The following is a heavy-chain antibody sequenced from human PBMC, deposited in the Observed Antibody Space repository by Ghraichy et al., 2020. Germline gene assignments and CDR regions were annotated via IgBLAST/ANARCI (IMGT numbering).Heavy chain of an antibody. CDR3: ARVYTMIRGDIPYYFDY. J-gene: IGHJ4*02. Sequence: SETLSLTCTVSGGSISSFYWSWIRQPPGKGLEWIGYIYSSGSTNYNPSLKSRVTFSVDTSKNQFSLKLSSVTAADTAVYYCARVYTMIRGDIPYYFDYLGQGTLVAVSS. CDR2: IYSSGST. D-gene: IGHD3-10*01. CDR1: GGSISSFY. V-gene: IGHV4-59*01.